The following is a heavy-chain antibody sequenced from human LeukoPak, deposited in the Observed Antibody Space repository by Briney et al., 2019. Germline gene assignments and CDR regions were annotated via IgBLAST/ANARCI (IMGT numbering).Heavy chain of an antibody. CDR3: ATDNGDFAFDC. D-gene: IGHD4-17*01. Sequence: GGSLRLSCSASGFTFSSYAMHWVRQAPGKGLEYVSAISSNGGSTYYADSVKGRFTISRDNSKNTLYLQMDSLKTEDTAVYYCATDNGDFAFDCWGQGTLVTVSS. J-gene: IGHJ4*02. CDR1: GFTFSSYA. CDR2: ISSNGGST. V-gene: IGHV3-64*04.